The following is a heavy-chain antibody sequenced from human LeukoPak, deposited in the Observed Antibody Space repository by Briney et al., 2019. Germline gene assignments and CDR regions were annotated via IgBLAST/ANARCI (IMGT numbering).Heavy chain of an antibody. CDR1: GFTFSRYS. CDR3: ATWKWGLQFKNLDAFDI. J-gene: IGHJ3*02. Sequence: GGSLRLSCAASGFTFSRYSMNWVRQAPGKGLEWVSSISSSSSYIYYADSVKGRFTISRDNAKNSLYLQMNSLRAEDTAVYYCATWKWGLQFKNLDAFDIWGQGTMVTVSS. V-gene: IGHV3-21*01. D-gene: IGHD3-3*01. CDR2: ISSSSSYI.